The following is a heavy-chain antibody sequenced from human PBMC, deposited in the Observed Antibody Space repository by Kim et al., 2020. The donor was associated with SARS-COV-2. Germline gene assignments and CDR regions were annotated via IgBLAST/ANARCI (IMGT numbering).Heavy chain of an antibody. CDR2: INPSGGST. J-gene: IGHJ4*02. V-gene: IGHV1-46*01. D-gene: IGHD6-19*01. CDR3: ARAVYGDEAYSSLYY. Sequence: ASVKVSCKASGYTFTSYYMHWVRQAPGQGLEWMGIINPSGGSTSYAQKFQGRVTMTRDTSTSTVYMELSSLRSEDTAVYYCARAVYGDEAYSSLYYWGQGTLVTVSS. CDR1: GYTFTSYY.